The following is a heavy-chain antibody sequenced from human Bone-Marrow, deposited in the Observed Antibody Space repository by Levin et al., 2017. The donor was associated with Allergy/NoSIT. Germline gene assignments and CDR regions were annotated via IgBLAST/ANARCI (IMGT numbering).Heavy chain of an antibody. V-gene: IGHV3-30-3*01. CDR3: ARDRALYGDYIDS. J-gene: IGHJ4*02. D-gene: IGHD4-17*01. Sequence: SCAASGFTFMNYAMHWVRQAPGKGLEWVAVISYDGSNKYYADSVKGRFTISRDTSKNTLDLQMNTLRVEDTAVYYCARDRALYGDYIDSWGQGTLVTVSS. CDR1: GFTFMNYA. CDR2: ISYDGSNK.